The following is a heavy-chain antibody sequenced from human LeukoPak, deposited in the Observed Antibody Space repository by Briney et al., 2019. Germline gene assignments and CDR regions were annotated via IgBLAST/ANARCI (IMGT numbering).Heavy chain of an antibody. Sequence: SETLSLTCAVYGGSFSGYYWSWIRQPPGKGLEWVGEINHSGSTNYNPSLKSRVTISVDTSKNQFSLKLSSVTAADTAVYYCGRRSRRTWNYRRGDYWGQGTLVTVSS. D-gene: IGHD1-7*01. J-gene: IGHJ4*02. CDR3: GRRSRRTWNYRRGDY. CDR1: GGSFSGYY. V-gene: IGHV4-34*01. CDR2: INHSGST.